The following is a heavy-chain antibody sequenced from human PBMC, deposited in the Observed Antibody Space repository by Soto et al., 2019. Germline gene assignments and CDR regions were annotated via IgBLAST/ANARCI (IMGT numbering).Heavy chain of an antibody. J-gene: IGHJ4*02. CDR3: AKDLVGGGSCVSAY. D-gene: IGHD2-15*01. CDR2: ISGSGGST. V-gene: IGHV3-23*01. Sequence: EVQLLESGGGLVQPGGSLRLSCAASGFTFSSYAMSWVRQAPGKGLEWVSGISGSGGSTYYEDSVKGRFTISRDNSKNKLYLQMNSLRAEDTAVYYCAKDLVGGGSCVSAYWGQGTLVNVSS. CDR1: GFTFSSYA.